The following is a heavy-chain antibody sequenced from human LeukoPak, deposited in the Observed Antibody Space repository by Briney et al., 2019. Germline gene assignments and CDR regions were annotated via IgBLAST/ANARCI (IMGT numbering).Heavy chain of an antibody. D-gene: IGHD6-19*01. CDR3: ARHAPTSSAFDY. J-gene: IGHJ4*01. CDR2: ISASGGRT. CDR1: GFTFNNYA. V-gene: IGHV3-23*01. Sequence: GGSLRLSCAASGFTFNNYAMSWVRQAPGKGLEWVSGISASGGRTYYADSVEGRFTISRDNAKNSLYLQMNSLRAEDTAVYYCARHAPTSSAFDYWGHGTLVTVSS.